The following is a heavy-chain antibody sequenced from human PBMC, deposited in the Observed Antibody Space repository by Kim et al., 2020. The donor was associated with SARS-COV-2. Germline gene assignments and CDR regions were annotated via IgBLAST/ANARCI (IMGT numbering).Heavy chain of an antibody. V-gene: IGHV3-9*01. J-gene: IGHJ4*02. CDR2: ISWNSGSI. Sequence: GGSLRLSCEASGFTFDDYAMHWVRQAPGKGLEWVSGISWNSGSIGYADSVKGRFTISRDNAKNSLYLQMNSLRAEDTALYYCARNGIYSYGPFDYWGQGTLVTVSS. CDR1: GFTFDDYA. CDR3: ARNGIYSYGPFDY. D-gene: IGHD5-18*01.